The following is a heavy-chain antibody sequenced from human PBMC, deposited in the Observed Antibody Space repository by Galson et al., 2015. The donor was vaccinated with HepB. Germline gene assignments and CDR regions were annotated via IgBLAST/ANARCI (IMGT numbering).Heavy chain of an antibody. Sequence: TLSLTCAVSGGSISSGGYSWSWIRQPPGKGLEWIGYIYHSGSTYYNPSLKSRVTISVDRSKNQFSLKLSSVTAADTAVYYCARAIWFGEPPFGGYYGMDVWGQGTTVTVSS. CDR3: ARAIWFGEPPFGGYYGMDV. V-gene: IGHV4-30-2*01. J-gene: IGHJ6*02. CDR1: GGSISSGGYS. D-gene: IGHD3-10*01. CDR2: IYHSGST.